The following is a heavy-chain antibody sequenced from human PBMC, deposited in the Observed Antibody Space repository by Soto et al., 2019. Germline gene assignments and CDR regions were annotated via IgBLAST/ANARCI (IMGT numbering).Heavy chain of an antibody. V-gene: IGHV1-69*12. CDR1: GGTFSSYA. CDR3: ARSYGGNLVDPFDY. J-gene: IGHJ4*02. D-gene: IGHD4-17*01. CDR2: IIPLFGTA. Sequence: QVQLVQSGAEVKKPGSSVKVSCKASGGTFSSYAISWVRQAPGQGLEWMGGIIPLFGTANYAQKFQGRVTITADESTSTAYMELSSLRSEDTAVYYCARSYGGNLVDPFDYWGQGTLVTVSS.